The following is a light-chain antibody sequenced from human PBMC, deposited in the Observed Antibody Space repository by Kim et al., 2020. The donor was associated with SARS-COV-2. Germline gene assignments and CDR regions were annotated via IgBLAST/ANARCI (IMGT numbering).Light chain of an antibody. CDR1: SSDVGGYNY. CDR2: DVS. CDR3: CSYAGSHWV. J-gene: IGLJ3*02. V-gene: IGLV2-11*01. Sequence: PGQSVTISCTGTSSDVGGYNYVSWYQQHPGKAPKLMIYDVSKRPPGVPDRFSGSKSGNTASLTISGLQAEDEADYYCCSYAGSHWVFGGGTQLTVL.